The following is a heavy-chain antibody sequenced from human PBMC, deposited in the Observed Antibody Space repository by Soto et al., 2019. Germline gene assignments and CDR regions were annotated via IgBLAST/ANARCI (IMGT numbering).Heavy chain of an antibody. D-gene: IGHD6-6*01. CDR3: ARDSIVARYYFDY. Sequence: QVQLVQSGAEVKKPGASVKVSCKASGYTFTRYYIHWVRQAPGQGLEWMGIINPRGGSTTYAQKFQGRVTLTSDRSTSTAYMELSRLRSEDTAVYFCARDSIVARYYFDYWGQGTPVTVSS. CDR2: INPRGGST. CDR1: GYTFTRYY. J-gene: IGHJ4*02. V-gene: IGHV1-46*01.